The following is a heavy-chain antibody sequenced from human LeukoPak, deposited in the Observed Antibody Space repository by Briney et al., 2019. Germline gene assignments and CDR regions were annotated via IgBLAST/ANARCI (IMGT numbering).Heavy chain of an antibody. J-gene: IGHJ5*02. CDR3: ARDHPRPGYDFWSGRPSGLDP. D-gene: IGHD3-3*01. CDR2: IYYSGST. Sequence: SETLSLTCTVSGGSISSYYWSWIRQPPGKGLEWIGYIYYSGSTNYNPSLKSRVTISVDTSKNQFSLKLSSATAADTAVYYCARDHPRPGYDFWSGRPSGLDPWGQGTLVTVSS. CDR1: GGSISSYY. V-gene: IGHV4-59*01.